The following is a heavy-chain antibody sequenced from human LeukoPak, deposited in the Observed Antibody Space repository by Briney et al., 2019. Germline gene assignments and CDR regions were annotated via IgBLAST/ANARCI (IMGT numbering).Heavy chain of an antibody. D-gene: IGHD2-15*01. J-gene: IGHJ4*02. Sequence: GGSLRLSCAASGFTFSSYAMSWVRQALGKGLEWVSTISGRDDSAYYADSVKGRFTISRDNSKNTLYLQVNSLRAEDTAVYYCAKSGLNRFDYWGQGTLVTVSS. CDR2: ISGRDDSA. V-gene: IGHV3-23*01. CDR3: AKSGLNRFDY. CDR1: GFTFSSYA.